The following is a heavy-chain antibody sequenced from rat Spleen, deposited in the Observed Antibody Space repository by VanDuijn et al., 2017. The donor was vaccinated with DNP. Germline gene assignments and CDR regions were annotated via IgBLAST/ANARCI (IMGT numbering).Heavy chain of an antibody. Sequence: EVQLVESGGGLVQPGRSLKLSCTASGFTFNNYYMAWVRQAPKKGLEWVATISTSGTKTYYPDSVKGRFTISRDNAKPSLYLQMDSLRSEDTATYYCTKTGGNWVAHWGQGTLVTVS. CDR1: GFTFNNYY. D-gene: IGHD1-11*01. V-gene: IGHV5-25*01. J-gene: IGHJ3*01. CDR3: TKTGGNWVAH. CDR2: ISTSGTKT.